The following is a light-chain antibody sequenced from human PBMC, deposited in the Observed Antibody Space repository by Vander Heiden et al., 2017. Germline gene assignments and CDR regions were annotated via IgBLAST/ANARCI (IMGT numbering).Light chain of an antibody. CDR2: GAS. V-gene: IGKV3-20*01. Sequence: IVLTQSPGALSLSPGERATLSCRASQTVSENSLAWYQQKPGQAPRLLIFGASRRPTGLPDRFRGSGAGTDFTLTISRLEPEDFAVYYCQQYATSPFTFGPGTKVDI. J-gene: IGKJ3*01. CDR3: QQYATSPFT. CDR1: QTVSENS.